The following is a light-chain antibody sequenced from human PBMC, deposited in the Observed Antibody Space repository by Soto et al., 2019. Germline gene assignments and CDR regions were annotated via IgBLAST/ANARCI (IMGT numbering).Light chain of an antibody. J-gene: IGLJ2*01. V-gene: IGLV2-8*01. CDR1: SSDVGGYNY. Sequence: QSALTQPPSASGSPGQSVTISCTGTSSDVGGYNYVSWYQQHPGKAPKLMIYEVSKRPSGVPDRFSGSKSGNTASLTVSGLQVEDEADYYCSSYTTNSPPVVFGGGTKLTVL. CDR3: SSYTTNSPPVV. CDR2: EVS.